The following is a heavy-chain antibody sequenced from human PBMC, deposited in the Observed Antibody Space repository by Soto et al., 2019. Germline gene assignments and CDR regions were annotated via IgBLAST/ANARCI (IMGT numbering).Heavy chain of an antibody. CDR1: GYTFTSYA. CDR2: INTNTGNP. Sequence: ASVKVSCEASGYTFTSYAMNWVRQAPGQGLEWMGWINTNTGNPTYAQGFTGRFVFSLDTSVSTAYLQICSLKAEDTAVYYCGRGHQTAGGTGPATGYYGMDVWGQGSTVTVSS. CDR3: GRGHQTAGGTGPATGYYGMDV. D-gene: IGHD2-15*01. J-gene: IGHJ6*02. V-gene: IGHV7-4-1*01.